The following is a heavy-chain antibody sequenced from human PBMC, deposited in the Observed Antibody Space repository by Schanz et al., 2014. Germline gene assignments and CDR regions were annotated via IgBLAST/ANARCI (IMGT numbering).Heavy chain of an antibody. J-gene: IGHJ4*02. CDR2: ISAFRNEDT. D-gene: IGHD3-3*01. Sequence: QVQLVQSGAEVKKPGASVKVSCKASGITFSTYVVVCVRQAPGQGPEFMGWISAFRNEDTNSAQRFQGRLTMTTDTSTITAYMELRSLRSDDTAVYYCARGFDFWDRWGQGTLVIVSS. CDR1: GITFSTYV. V-gene: IGHV1-18*01. CDR3: ARGFDFWDR.